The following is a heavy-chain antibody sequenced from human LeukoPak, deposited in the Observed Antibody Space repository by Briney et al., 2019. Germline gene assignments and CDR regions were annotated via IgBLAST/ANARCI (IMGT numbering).Heavy chain of an antibody. V-gene: IGHV1-69*05. D-gene: IGHD3-22*01. CDR3: ARSRGAHFGVYYDSSGYIDY. Sequence: SVKVSCKASGGTFSSYAISWVRQAPGQGLEWMGGIIPIFGTANYAQKFQGRVTITTDESTSTAYMELSSLRSEDTAVYYCARSRGAHFGVYYDSSGYIDYWGQGTLVTVSP. J-gene: IGHJ4*02. CDR2: IIPIFGTA. CDR1: GGTFSSYA.